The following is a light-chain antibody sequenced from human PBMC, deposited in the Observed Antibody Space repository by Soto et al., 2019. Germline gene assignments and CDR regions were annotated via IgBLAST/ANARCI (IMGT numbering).Light chain of an antibody. CDR3: QTWGTGFWV. V-gene: IGLV4-69*01. CDR2: LNSDGSY. J-gene: IGLJ3*02. Sequence: QPVLTQSPSASASLGASVKLTCTLSSGHTNNAIAWHQQQPERGPRYLMKLNSDGSYNKGDGVPDRFSGSSSGADRYLIISRLQSEDEADYYCQTWGTGFWVFGGGTKLTVL. CDR1: SGHTNNA.